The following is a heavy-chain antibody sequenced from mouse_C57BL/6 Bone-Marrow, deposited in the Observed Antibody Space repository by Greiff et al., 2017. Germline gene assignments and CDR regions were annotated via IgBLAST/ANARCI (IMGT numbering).Heavy chain of an antibody. J-gene: IGHJ2*01. CDR2: IYPGSGST. D-gene: IGHD2-14*01. CDR3: AREGGSPGYVNYLHY. V-gene: IGHV1-55*01. CDR1: GYTFTSYW. Sequence: VQLQESGAELVKPGASVKMSCKASGYTFTSYWITWVKQRPGQGLEWIGDIYPGSGSTNYNEKFKSKATLTVDPSSSTAYMQLSSLTSEDSAVFYGAREGGSPGYVNYLHYWGQRSTHT.